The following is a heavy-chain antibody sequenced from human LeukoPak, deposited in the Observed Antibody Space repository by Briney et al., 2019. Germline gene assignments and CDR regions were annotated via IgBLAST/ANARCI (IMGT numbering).Heavy chain of an antibody. CDR1: GFTFTNYA. V-gene: IGHV3-23*01. CDR3: VKGRGTTVTSAANY. D-gene: IGHD4-17*01. Sequence: PGRSLRLSCAASGFTFTNYAMSWVRQDPGKGLEWVSGISGSGDSTYYVDFVKGRFTISRDNSKNTLYLQMNSLRAEDTAEYYCVKGRGTTVTSAANYWGQGTLVTVSS. CDR2: ISGSGDST. J-gene: IGHJ4*02.